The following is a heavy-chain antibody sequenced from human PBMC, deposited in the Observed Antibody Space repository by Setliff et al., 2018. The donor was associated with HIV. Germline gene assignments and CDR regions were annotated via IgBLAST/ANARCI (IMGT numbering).Heavy chain of an antibody. CDR3: AREDYYDSSGYPIATYYFDY. CDR2: IYYTGTT. J-gene: IGHJ4*02. CDR1: GGSISSTY. V-gene: IGHV4-59*12. D-gene: IGHD3-22*01. Sequence: PSETLSLTCTVSGGSISSTYWSWIRQPPGKGLEWIGYIYYTGTTDYSPSFKSRVTISLDTSKAQFSLKLNSVTAADTAVYYCAREDYYDSSGYPIATYYFDYWGQGTLVTVSS.